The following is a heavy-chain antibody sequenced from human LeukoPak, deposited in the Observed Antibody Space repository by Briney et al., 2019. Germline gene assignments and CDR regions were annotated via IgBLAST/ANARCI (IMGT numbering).Heavy chain of an antibody. V-gene: IGHV3-23*01. CDR2: ITASGGST. CDR3: ARDYPTSGIVTIFDC. D-gene: IGHD1-1*01. J-gene: IGHJ4*02. Sequence: PGGSLRLSCASSGFTFNNYAMTWVRQAPGKGLEWVSSITASGGSTYCADSVKGRCTISRDNSKNTLYLQMSSLRAEDTAVYYCARDYPTSGIVTIFDCWGQGTLVTVSS. CDR1: GFTFNNYA.